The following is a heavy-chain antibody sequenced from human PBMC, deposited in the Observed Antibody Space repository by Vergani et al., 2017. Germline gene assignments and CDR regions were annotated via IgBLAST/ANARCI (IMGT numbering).Heavy chain of an antibody. Sequence: EVQLVESGGGLVQPGGSQRLYCAASGFALSTYSMHWVRQAPGKGLEWVSGISGSGVSAYYTDSVKGRFTISRDNSKNMLFLQMNNLRTEDTAIYYCAKQYFVSGNYLFDYGGQGTLVTVSS. CDR1: GFALSTYS. CDR2: ISGSGVSA. CDR3: AKQYFVSGNYLFDY. V-gene: IGHV3-23*04. D-gene: IGHD3-10*01. J-gene: IGHJ4*02.